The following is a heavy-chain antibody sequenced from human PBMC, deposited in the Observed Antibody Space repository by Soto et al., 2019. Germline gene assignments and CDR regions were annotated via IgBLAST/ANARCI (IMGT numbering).Heavy chain of an antibody. Sequence: HPGGSLRLSCAASGFTFSSYAMHRVRQAPGKGLEWVAVISYDGSNKYYADSVKGRFTISRDKSKNTLYLQMNSLRDEDTAVYYCARDGVLRYFAWSPTFYYDSGTEGWCQGNTVNVSS. J-gene: IGHJ6*02. D-gene: IGHD3-9*01. V-gene: IGHV3-30-3*01. CDR2: ISYDGSNK. CDR1: GFTFSSYA. CDR3: ARDGVLRYFAWSPTFYYDSGTEG.